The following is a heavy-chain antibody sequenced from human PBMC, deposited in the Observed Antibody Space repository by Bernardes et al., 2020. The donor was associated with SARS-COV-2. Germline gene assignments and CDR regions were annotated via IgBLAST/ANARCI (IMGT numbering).Heavy chain of an antibody. D-gene: IGHD3-10*01. J-gene: IGHJ4*02. CDR3: ACAPSEMLRGS. CDR1: GFTFSTYG. CDR2: ICYDGSNK. V-gene: IGHV3-33*01. Sequence: GRSLRLSCAASGFTFSTYGMHWVRQAPGKGLEWVAVICYDGSNKYYADSVKGRFTISRDNSKNTLFLQMNSLRAEDTAVYYCACAPSEMLRGSWGQGTLVTVSS.